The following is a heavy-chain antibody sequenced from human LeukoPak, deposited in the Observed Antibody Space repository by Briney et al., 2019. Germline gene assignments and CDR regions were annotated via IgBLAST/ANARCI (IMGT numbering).Heavy chain of an antibody. CDR1: GCTFSSYA. V-gene: IGHV1-69*05. J-gene: IGHJ4*02. D-gene: IGHD3-9*01. Sequence: GSSVKVSCKASGCTFSSYAISWVRQAPGQGLEWMGRIIPIFGTANYAQKFQGRVTITTDESTSTAYMELSSLRSEDTAVYYCASDILTGYYPDYWGQGTLVTVPS. CDR3: ASDILTGYYPDY. CDR2: IIPIFGTA.